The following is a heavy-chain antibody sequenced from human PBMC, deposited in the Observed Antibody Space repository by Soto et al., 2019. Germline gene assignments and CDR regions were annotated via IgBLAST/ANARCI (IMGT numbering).Heavy chain of an antibody. J-gene: IGHJ4*02. CDR3: AKDPRDIVVVVAAPFFDY. CDR2: ISGSGGST. CDR1: GFTFSSYA. D-gene: IGHD2-15*01. V-gene: IGHV3-23*01. Sequence: PRGSLRLSCAASGFTFSSYAMSWFRKAPGKGLEWVSAISGSGGSTYYADSVKGRFTISRDNSKNTLYLQMNSLRAEDTAVYYCAKDPRDIVVVVAAPFFDYWGQGTLVTVSS.